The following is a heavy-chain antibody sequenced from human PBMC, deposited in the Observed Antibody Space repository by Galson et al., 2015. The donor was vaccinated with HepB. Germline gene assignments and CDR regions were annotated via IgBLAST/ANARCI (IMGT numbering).Heavy chain of an antibody. CDR2: ISGSGGST. CDR1: GFTFSSYA. Sequence: SLRLSCAASGFTFSSYAMSWVRQAPGQGLEWVSAISGSGGSTYYADSVKGRFTISRDNAKNSLDLQMNSLRDEDTAVYYCARVRGGWFFDLWGRGTLVTVSS. D-gene: IGHD3-10*01. CDR3: ARVRGGWFFDL. J-gene: IGHJ2*01. V-gene: IGHV3-23*01.